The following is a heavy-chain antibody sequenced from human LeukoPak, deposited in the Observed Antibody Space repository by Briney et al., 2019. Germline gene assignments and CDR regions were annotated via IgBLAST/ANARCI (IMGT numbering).Heavy chain of an antibody. CDR3: ARDLVWNDFEGDEGGQDY. V-gene: IGHV3-30*04. J-gene: IGHJ4*02. D-gene: IGHD1-1*01. Sequence: PGGSLRLSCAASGFTFSSYAMHWVRQAPGKGLEWVAVISYDGSNRYYADSVKGRFTISRDNSKNTLYLQMNSLRAEDTAVYYCARDLVWNDFEGDEGGQDYWGQGTPVTVSS. CDR2: ISYDGSNR. CDR1: GFTFSSYA.